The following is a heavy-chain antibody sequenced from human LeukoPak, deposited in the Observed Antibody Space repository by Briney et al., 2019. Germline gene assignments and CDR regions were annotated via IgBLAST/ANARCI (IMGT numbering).Heavy chain of an antibody. CDR2: INPNSGGT. CDR3: VRAVGGLDAFDI. Sequence: ASVKLSCKASGYTFTGYYMDWVRQAPGQGLEWMGWINPNSGGTNYAQKFRGRVTMTRDTSISTAYMELSRLRSDDTAVYYCVRAVGGLDAFDIWGQGTMVTVSS. V-gene: IGHV1-2*02. CDR1: GYTFTGYY. J-gene: IGHJ3*02. D-gene: IGHD6-19*01.